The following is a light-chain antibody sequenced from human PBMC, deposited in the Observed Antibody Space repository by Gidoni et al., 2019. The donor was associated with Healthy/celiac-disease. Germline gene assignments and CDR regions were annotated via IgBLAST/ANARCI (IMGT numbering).Light chain of an antibody. CDR3: QQRSNCPT. Sequence: EIVLTQSPATLSLSPGERATRSCRASQSVSSYLAWYKQKPGQAPRLLIYDASNRATGIPARFSGSGSGTDFTLTISSLEPEDFAVYYCQQRSNCPTFGQGTRLEIK. V-gene: IGKV3-11*01. CDR2: DAS. J-gene: IGKJ5*01. CDR1: QSVSSY.